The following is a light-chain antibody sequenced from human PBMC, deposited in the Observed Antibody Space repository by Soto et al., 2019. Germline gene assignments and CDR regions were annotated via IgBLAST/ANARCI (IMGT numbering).Light chain of an antibody. J-gene: IGKJ1*01. CDR3: QQYGSSPWT. Sequence: EIVLTQSPGTLSLSPGERATLSCRASQSVSSSYLAWYQQKPGQAPRLLIYGASSRATSIPDRFSGSGSGTDFTLTISSLEPEDSAVYYCQQYGSSPWTFGQGTKVEIK. CDR1: QSVSSSY. CDR2: GAS. V-gene: IGKV3-20*01.